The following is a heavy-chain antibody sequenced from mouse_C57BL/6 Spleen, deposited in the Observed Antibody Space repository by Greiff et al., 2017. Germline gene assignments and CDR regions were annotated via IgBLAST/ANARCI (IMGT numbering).Heavy chain of an antibody. D-gene: IGHD2-4*01. CDR2: ISSGSSTI. Sequence: EVKLVESGGGLVKPGGSLKLSCAASGFTFSDYGMHWVRQAPEKGLEWVAYISSGSSTIYYADTVKGRFTISRDNAKNTLFLQMTSLRSEDTAMYYCARGRLRDYYAMDYWGQGTSVTVSS. V-gene: IGHV5-17*01. CDR3: ARGRLRDYYAMDY. J-gene: IGHJ4*01. CDR1: GFTFSDYG.